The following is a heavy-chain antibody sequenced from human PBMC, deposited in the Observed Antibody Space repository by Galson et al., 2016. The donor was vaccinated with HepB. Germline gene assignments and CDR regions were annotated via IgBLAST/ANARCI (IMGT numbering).Heavy chain of an antibody. CDR2: INFAGSTA. Sequence: SLRLSCAASGFTFNTYEMHWVRHTPGMGLVWVSRINFAGSTATYADAVKGRFTIPRDNAKNTLFLQMHSLRVEDTGVYYCVRDGGWSFDLWGRGTLVTVSS. J-gene: IGHJ2*01. CDR1: GFTFNTYE. CDR3: VRDGGWSFDL. V-gene: IGHV3-74*01.